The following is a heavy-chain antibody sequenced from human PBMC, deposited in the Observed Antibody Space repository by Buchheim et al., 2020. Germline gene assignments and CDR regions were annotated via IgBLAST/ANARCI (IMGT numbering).Heavy chain of an antibody. V-gene: IGHV3-48*03. CDR2: FSGTGTTI. D-gene: IGHD2/OR15-2a*01. Sequence: EVQLVESGGGLVQPGGSLRLSCATSGFRLSDYEMNWVRQAPGKGLEWLSYFSGTGTTIYYADSVRGRFTMSRETAKRSVSLQLNSLRVEDTAVYYCARGGGLLSHWGQGIL. CDR3: ARGGGLLSH. CDR1: GFRLSDYE. J-gene: IGHJ4*02.